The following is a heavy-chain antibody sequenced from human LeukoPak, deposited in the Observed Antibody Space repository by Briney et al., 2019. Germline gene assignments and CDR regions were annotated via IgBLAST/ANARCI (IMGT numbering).Heavy chain of an antibody. CDR3: ARKTGGLYGGAFDI. Sequence: SETLSLTCTVSGGSISSGSYYWSWIRQPAGKGLEWIGRIYTSGSTYYNPSLKSRVTISVDTSKNQFSLKLSSVTAADTAVYYCARKTGGLYGGAFDIWGQGTMVTVSS. D-gene: IGHD3-10*01. CDR1: GGSISSGSYY. V-gene: IGHV4-61*02. J-gene: IGHJ3*02. CDR2: IYTSGST.